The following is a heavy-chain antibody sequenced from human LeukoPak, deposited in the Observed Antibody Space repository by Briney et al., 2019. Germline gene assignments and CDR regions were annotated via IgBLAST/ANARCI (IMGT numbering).Heavy chain of an antibody. CDR1: GYTFTGYY. J-gene: IGHJ4*02. D-gene: IGHD2-2*01. V-gene: IGHV1-2*02. CDR2: INPNSGGT. Sequence: GASVKVSCKASGYTFTGYYMHWVRQAPGQGLEWMGWINPNSGGTNYAQKFQGRVTMTRDTSISTAYMELSRLRSDDTAVYYCARAPDIVVAPAAPEDYWGQGTLVTVSS. CDR3: ARAPDIVVAPAAPEDY.